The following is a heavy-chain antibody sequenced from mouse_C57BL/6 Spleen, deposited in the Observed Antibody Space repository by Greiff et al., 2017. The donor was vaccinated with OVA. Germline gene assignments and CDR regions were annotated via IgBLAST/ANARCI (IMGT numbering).Heavy chain of an antibody. Sequence: DVMLVESGGGLVQPKGSLNLSCAASGFSFTTYALNWVRQAPGKGLEWVARIRSNSSSYTTYYDDSVKARFTISRDESESKLYLQMNMMKTKDTAMDYCVRDDYGVNYDGLDYWGQGTLVTVSA. D-gene: IGHD1-1*01. J-gene: IGHJ3*01. CDR1: GFSFTTYA. V-gene: IGHV10-1*01. CDR3: VRDDYGVNYDGLDY. CDR2: IRSNSSSYTT.